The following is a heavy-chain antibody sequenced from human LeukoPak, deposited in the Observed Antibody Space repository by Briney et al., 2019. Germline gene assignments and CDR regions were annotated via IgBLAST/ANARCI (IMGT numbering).Heavy chain of an antibody. CDR1: GGSLSSGSYY. CDR3: ARHSRTGAGHDFDV. CDR2: IYYSGST. D-gene: IGHD1-14*01. V-gene: IGHV4-39*01. Sequence: SETLSLTCSVSGGSLSSGSYYWGWIRQPPGKGLEWIGTIYYSGSTYYNPSLRSPVTMSVDTSRNHFSLKLISVSAADTAVYYCARHSRTGAGHDFDVWGHGTMVTDSS. J-gene: IGHJ3*01.